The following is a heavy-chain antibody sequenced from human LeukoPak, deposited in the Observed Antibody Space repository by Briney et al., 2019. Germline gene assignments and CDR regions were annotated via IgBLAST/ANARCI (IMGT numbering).Heavy chain of an antibody. J-gene: IGHJ4*02. CDR3: ARGRIAPAPHY. CDR2: ICDDGSNK. CDR1: GFTFSSYG. V-gene: IGHV3-33*01. Sequence: PGGSLRLSCAASGFTFSSYGMHWVRQAPGKGLEGVAVICDDGSNKYYADSVKGRFTISRDNSKNTLYLQMNSLRAEDTAVYYCARGRIAPAPHYWGQGTLVTVSS. D-gene: IGHD6-13*01.